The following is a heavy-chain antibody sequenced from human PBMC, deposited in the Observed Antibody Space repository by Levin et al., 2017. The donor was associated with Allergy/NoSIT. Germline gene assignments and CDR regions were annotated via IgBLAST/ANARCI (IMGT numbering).Heavy chain of an antibody. D-gene: IGHD6-13*01. CDR3: ARETVTGIAAAGGYYYYYGMDV. CDR2: ISSSSSTI. Sequence: GGSLRLSCAASGFTFSSYSMNWVRQAPGKGLEWVSYISSSSSTIYYADSVKGRVTISRDNAKNSLYLQMNSPRDEDTAVYYCARETVTGIAAAGGYYYYYGMDVWGQGTTVTVSS. J-gene: IGHJ6*02. CDR1: GFTFSSYS. V-gene: IGHV3-48*02.